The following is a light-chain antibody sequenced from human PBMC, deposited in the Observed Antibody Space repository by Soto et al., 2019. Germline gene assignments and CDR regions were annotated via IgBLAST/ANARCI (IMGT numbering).Light chain of an antibody. J-gene: IGLJ3*02. CDR1: SSDVGGYNY. V-gene: IGLV2-14*01. Sequence: QSVLTQPASVSGSPGQSITISCTGTSSDVGGYNYVPWYLQHPGKAPKLMIYGVSNRPSGLSNRFSGSKSGNTASLTISGLQPEDEADYYCSSYTSSSTWVFGGGTKLTVL. CDR3: SSYTSSSTWV. CDR2: GVS.